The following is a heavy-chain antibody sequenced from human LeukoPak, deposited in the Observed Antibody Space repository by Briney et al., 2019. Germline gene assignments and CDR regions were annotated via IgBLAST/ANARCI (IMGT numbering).Heavy chain of an antibody. V-gene: IGHV3-33*03. J-gene: IGHJ4*02. D-gene: IGHD1-26*01. CDR3: AGAISKGAGIDS. Sequence: GRSLRLSCAASGFTFSNYAMHWVRQAPGKGLEWVAVIWHDGSRTHYADSLKGRFTISRDNSKDTAFLQMNSLTVEDTATYYCAGAISKGAGIDSWGQGTLVTVSS. CDR2: IWHDGSRT. CDR1: GFTFSNYA.